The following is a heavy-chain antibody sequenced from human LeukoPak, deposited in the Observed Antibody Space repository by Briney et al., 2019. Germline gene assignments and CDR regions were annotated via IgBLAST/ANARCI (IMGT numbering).Heavy chain of an antibody. Sequence: PSETLSLTCTVSGDSISTHCYYWGWIRQPPRKGLEWIGSFYYSGSTYYHPSLKNRVAISMDTSKNQFFLRLSSVTAADTAVYFCARFNGVGSRFDPWGQGTLVTVSS. D-gene: IGHD2-8*01. J-gene: IGHJ5*02. CDR1: GDSISTHCYY. V-gene: IGHV4-39*01. CDR3: ARFNGVGSRFDP. CDR2: FYYSGST.